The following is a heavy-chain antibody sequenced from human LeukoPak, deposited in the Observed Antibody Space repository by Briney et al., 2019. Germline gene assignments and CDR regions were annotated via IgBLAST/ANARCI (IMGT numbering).Heavy chain of an antibody. CDR2: INHSGST. V-gene: IGHV4-34*01. CDR1: GGSFSGYY. Sequence: SETLSLTCAVYGGSFSGYYWSWIRQPPGKGLEWIGEINHSGSTNYNPSLKSRVTISVDTSKNQFSLKLSSVTAADTAVYYCARTSIYYDSRGNRAWGQGTLLTVSS. J-gene: IGHJ5*02. D-gene: IGHD3-22*01. CDR3: ARTSIYYDSRGNRA.